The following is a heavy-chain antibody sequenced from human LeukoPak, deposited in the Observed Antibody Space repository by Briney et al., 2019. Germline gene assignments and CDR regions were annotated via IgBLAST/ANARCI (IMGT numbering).Heavy chain of an antibody. CDR2: INHSGST. Sequence: SETLSLTCTVSGGSISSYYWSWIRQPPGKGLEWIGEINHSGSTNYNPSLKSRVIISVDKSKNQFSLKLSSVTAADTAVYYCTGNGYYSLEYWGQGTLVTVSS. CDR1: GGSISSYY. V-gene: IGHV4-34*03. CDR3: TGNGYYSLEY. D-gene: IGHD3-3*01. J-gene: IGHJ4*02.